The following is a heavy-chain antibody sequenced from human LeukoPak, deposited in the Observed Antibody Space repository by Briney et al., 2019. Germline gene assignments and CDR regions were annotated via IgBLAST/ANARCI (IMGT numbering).Heavy chain of an antibody. J-gene: IGHJ1*01. Sequence: ASVKVSCKTSGYTFTSYGISWVRQAPGQGLEWMGWISPYNGNTNYAQKFLNRVTMTTDTSTSTAYMELRSLRSDDTAVFYCARVSAIAAAGEYFQDWGQGTLVIVSS. CDR1: GYTFTSYG. V-gene: IGHV1-18*01. D-gene: IGHD6-13*01. CDR3: ARVSAIAAAGEYFQD. CDR2: ISPYNGNT.